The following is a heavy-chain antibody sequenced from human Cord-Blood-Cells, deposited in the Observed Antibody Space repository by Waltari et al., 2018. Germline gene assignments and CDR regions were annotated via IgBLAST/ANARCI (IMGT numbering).Heavy chain of an antibody. Sequence: QVQLVQSGAEVKKPGASVKVSCKASGYTFTSYDINWVRQANGQGPEWMGWMNPNSGNTGYAQKFQGRVTMTRNTSISTAYMELSSLRSEDTAVYYCAMHERGYSYGYYYYYGMDVWGQGTTVTVSS. CDR3: AMHERGYSYGYYYYYGMDV. CDR1: GYTFTSYD. D-gene: IGHD5-18*01. J-gene: IGHJ6*02. V-gene: IGHV1-8*01. CDR2: MNPNSGNT.